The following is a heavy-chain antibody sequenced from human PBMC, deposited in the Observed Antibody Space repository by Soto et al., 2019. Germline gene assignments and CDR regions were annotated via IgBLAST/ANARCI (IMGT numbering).Heavy chain of an antibody. D-gene: IGHD2-2*02. J-gene: IGHJ5*01. CDR3: ARSSGFFAISLLDT. CDR2: IYYSGST. Sequence: PSETLSLTCTVSGGSISSSSYYWGWIRQPPGKGLEWIGSIYYSGSTYHNPSLKSRVTISVDTSKNQFSLKLSSVTAADTAVYYCARSSGFFAISLLDTWGQGALVTVSS. V-gene: IGHV4-39*01. CDR1: GGSISSSSYY.